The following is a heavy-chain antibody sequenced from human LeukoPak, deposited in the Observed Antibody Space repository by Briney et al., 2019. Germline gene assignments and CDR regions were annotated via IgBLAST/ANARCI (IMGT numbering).Heavy chain of an antibody. D-gene: IGHD3-22*01. J-gene: IGHJ6*03. CDR3: ARADKTYYYYMDV. V-gene: IGHV1-46*01. CDR2: ISPSGGST. Sequence: ASVKVSCKAFGYTFTSNYMHWVRQAPGQGPEWMGVISPSGGSTTYAQKFQGRVTLTRDMSTSTDYLELSRLRSDDTAVYYCARADKTYYYYMDVWGKGTTVTVSS. CDR1: GYTFTSNY.